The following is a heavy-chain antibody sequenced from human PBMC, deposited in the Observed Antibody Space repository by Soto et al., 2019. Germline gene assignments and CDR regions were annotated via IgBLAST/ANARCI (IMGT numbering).Heavy chain of an antibody. V-gene: IGHV4-61*01. CDR2: ISHSGNT. J-gene: IGHJ4*02. D-gene: IGHD3-10*01. CDR3: ARHNYGSGSTYFDY. Sequence: SETLSLTCTVSGVPVSSGSNHWSWIRQPPGKGLEWIGYISHSGNTYYSSSLESRAIISVDTSNNQFSLKLSSVTAADTAVYYCARHNYGSGSTYFDYWGQGTLVTVSS. CDR1: GVPVSSGSNH.